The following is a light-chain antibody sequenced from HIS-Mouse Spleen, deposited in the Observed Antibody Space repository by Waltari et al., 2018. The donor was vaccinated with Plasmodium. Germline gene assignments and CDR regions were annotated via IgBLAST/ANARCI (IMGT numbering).Light chain of an antibody. Sequence: EIVTTLAPATLPLAPGERARRSCRATQSVSSNLAWYHQKPGKAPRLLIYGASTRATGIPARFSGRGSGTEFTLTISSLQSEDFAVYYCQQYNNWSFTFGPGTKVDI. V-gene: IGKV3-15*01. J-gene: IGKJ3*01. CDR2: GAS. CDR1: QSVSSN. CDR3: QQYNNWSFT.